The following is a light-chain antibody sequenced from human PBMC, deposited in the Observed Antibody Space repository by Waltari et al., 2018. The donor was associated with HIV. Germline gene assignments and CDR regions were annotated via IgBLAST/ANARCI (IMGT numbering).Light chain of an antibody. CDR2: KAS. Sequence: DTQMTQSASTLSASVGDTVTITCRASQSISGWLAWYQQKPGQAPKLLIYKASRLESGVPSRYSVSGSGTEFTLTISSLQPDDFASYYCQQYSSYCTFGQGTKLEI. CDR3: QQYSSYCT. V-gene: IGKV1-5*03. J-gene: IGKJ2*01. CDR1: QSISGW.